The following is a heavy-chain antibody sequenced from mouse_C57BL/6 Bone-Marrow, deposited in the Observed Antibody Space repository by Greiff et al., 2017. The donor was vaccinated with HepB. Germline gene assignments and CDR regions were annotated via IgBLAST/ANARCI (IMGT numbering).Heavy chain of an antibody. Sequence: QVQLQQPGAELVKPGGSVKMSCKASGYTFTSYWITWVKQRPGQGLEWIGDIYPGSGSTNYNEKFKSKATLTVDTSSSTAYMQLSSLTSEDSAVYYCAGIYYGDAMDYWGQGTSVTVSS. V-gene: IGHV1-55*01. CDR3: AGIYYGDAMDY. J-gene: IGHJ4*01. CDR1: GYTFTSYW. D-gene: IGHD1-1*01. CDR2: IYPGSGST.